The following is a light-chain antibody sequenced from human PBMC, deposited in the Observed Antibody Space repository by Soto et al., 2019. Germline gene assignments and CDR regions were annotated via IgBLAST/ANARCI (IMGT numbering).Light chain of an antibody. J-gene: IGKJ1*01. Sequence: DIQLTQSPPSLSASVGDRVSITCRSSQNIDNYLNWYQQKSGKAPTLLIYAASSLQSGVPLRFSGSGSGTDFTLTITNIQPEDVSTYYCQQSYTTPRTFGQGTKVDIK. V-gene: IGKV1-39*01. CDR1: QNIDNY. CDR3: QQSYTTPRT. CDR2: AAS.